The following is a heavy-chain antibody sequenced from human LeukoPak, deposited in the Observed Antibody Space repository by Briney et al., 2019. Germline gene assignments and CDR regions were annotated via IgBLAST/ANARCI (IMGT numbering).Heavy chain of an antibody. CDR2: IIPIFGTA. Sequence: GASVKVSCKASGGTFSSYAISWVRQAPGQGLEWMGGIIPIFGTANYAQKFQGRVTITRDTSASTAYMELSSLRSEDTAVYYCARAPYYDSSGYYLNWGQGTLVTVSS. D-gene: IGHD3-22*01. CDR1: GGTFSSYA. J-gene: IGHJ4*02. CDR3: ARAPYYDSSGYYLN. V-gene: IGHV1-69*05.